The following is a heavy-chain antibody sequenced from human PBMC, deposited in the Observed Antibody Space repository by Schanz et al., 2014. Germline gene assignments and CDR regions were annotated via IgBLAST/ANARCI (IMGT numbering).Heavy chain of an antibody. CDR3: ARRDNYLSAFDI. CDR2: IYYTGTT. D-gene: IGHD4-4*01. J-gene: IGHJ3*02. V-gene: IGHV4-39*01. Sequence: QLQLQESGPGLVKPSETLSLTCTVSGASISGSSDYWGWIRQSPGKGLEWIGNIYYTGTTYYNPSLKSRFPIPVDTSKNQASLKLTSVTAADTAVFYCARRDNYLSAFDIWGQGTMVTVSS. CDR1: GASISGSSDY.